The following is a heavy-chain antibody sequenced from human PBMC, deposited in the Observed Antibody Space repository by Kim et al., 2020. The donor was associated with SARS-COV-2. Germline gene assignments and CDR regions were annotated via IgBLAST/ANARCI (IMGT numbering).Heavy chain of an antibody. J-gene: IGHJ5*02. CDR1: GGSISSGDYY. D-gene: IGHD2-21*01. CDR2: IYYSGRT. Sequence: SETLSLTCTVSGGSISSGDYYWSWIRPPPGKGLEWVGYIYYSGRTYYNPSHKSRVTISLSTSKNQFFLKLTYVTAAATVLYYCARLVGGGGWFDPWGQGT. V-gene: IGHV4-30-4*01. CDR3: ARLVGGGGWFDP.